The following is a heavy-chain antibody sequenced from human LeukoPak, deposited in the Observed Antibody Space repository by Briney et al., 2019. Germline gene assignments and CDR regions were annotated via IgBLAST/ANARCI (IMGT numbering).Heavy chain of an antibody. CDR1: GLTFSTYD. CDR3: ARDKYYDFWSGYWVPYYYYGMDV. CDR2: ISYDGSNK. Sequence: GGSLRLSCAASGLTFSTYDMSWVRQAPGKGLEWVAVISYDGSNKYYADSVKGRFTISRDNSKNTLYLQMNSLRAEDTAVYYCARDKYYDFWSGYWVPYYYYGMDVWGQGTTVTVSS. J-gene: IGHJ6*02. D-gene: IGHD3-3*01. V-gene: IGHV3-30-3*01.